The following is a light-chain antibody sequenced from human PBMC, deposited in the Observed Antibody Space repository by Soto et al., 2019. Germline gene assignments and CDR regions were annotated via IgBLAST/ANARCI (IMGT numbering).Light chain of an antibody. CDR3: QQRIHWPPLT. CDR2: DAS. CDR1: QSVSSY. J-gene: IGKJ4*01. Sequence: EIVLTQSPATLSLSPGERDTLSCRASQSVSSYLAWYQQKPGQAPRLLIYDASNRATGIPARFSGSGSVTDFTLTLSSLEPEDFAVYYCQQRIHWPPLTVGGGTKVEIK. V-gene: IGKV3-11*01.